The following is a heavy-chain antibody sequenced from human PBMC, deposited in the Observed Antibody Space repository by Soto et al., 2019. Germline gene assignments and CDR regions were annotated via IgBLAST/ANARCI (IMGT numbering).Heavy chain of an antibody. D-gene: IGHD6-19*01. J-gene: IGHJ5*02. CDR2: VHHSGST. V-gene: IGHV4-4*02. CDR3: ARGLFGYGWYNWFDP. Sequence: SETLSLTCAVSGASISSSNWWHWVRQPPGKGLEWIGEVHHSGSTNYNPSLKSRVTISVDTSKKQFSLKLSSVTVADTAVYYCARGLFGYGWYNWFDPWGQGTLVTVSS. CDR1: GASISSSNW.